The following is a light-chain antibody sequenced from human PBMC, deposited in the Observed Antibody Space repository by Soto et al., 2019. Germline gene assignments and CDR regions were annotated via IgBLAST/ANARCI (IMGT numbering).Light chain of an antibody. J-gene: IGKJ2*01. CDR2: ASS. V-gene: IGKV1-39*01. CDR3: QQTYSTPYT. Sequence: DIQMTQSPSSLSASVGDRVTITCRASQSINSYLNWYQMKPGKAAELLIFASSSLQSGVPSRFSGSGSGTDFTLTISSLQPEDFVAYFCQQTYSTPYTVGQGTKVDSK. CDR1: QSINSY.